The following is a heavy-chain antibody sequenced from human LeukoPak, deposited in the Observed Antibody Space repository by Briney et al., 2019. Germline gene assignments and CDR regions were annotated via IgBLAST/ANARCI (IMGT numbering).Heavy chain of an antibody. CDR1: GYTFTSYY. CDR2: INPSGGST. CDR3: ARSNALFGAHDAFDI. Sequence: ASVKVSCKASGYTFTSYYMHWVRQAPGQGLEWMGIINPSGGSTSYAQKFQGRVTMTRDMSTSTVYMELSSLRSEDTAVCYCARSNALFGAHDAFDIWGQGTMVTVSS. D-gene: IGHD3-16*01. J-gene: IGHJ3*02. V-gene: IGHV1-46*01.